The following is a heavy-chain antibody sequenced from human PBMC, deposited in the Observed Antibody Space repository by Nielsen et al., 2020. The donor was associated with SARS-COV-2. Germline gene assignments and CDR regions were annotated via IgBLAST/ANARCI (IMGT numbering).Heavy chain of an antibody. D-gene: IGHD3-9*01. CDR3: AKVFDYDILTGYFSGYFDY. CDR2: ISGSGGST. V-gene: IGHV3-23*01. J-gene: IGHJ4*02. Sequence: WLRQPPGKGLEWVSAISGSGGSTYYADSVKGRFTISRDNSKDTLYLQMNSLRAEDTAVYYCAKVFDYDILTGYFSGYFDYWGQGTLVTVSS.